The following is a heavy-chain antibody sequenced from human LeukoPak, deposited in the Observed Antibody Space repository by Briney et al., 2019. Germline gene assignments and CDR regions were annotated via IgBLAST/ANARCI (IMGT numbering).Heavy chain of an antibody. V-gene: IGHV1-8*03. Sequence: ASVEVSCKASGYTFTSYDINWVRQATGQGLEWMGWMNPNSGNTGYAQKFQGRVTITRNTSISTAYMELSSLRSEDTAVYYCARGLGYCSSTSCYGSDYWGQGTLVTVSS. J-gene: IGHJ4*02. CDR2: MNPNSGNT. CDR3: ARGLGYCSSTSCYGSDY. D-gene: IGHD2-2*01. CDR1: GYTFTSYD.